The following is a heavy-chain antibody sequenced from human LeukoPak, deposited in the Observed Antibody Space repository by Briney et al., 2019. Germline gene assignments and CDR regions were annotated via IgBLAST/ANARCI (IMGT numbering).Heavy chain of an antibody. CDR2: IYQSGTT. D-gene: IGHD3-22*01. V-gene: IGHV4-30-2*01. CDR3: ARDYYDRSYFDY. CDR1: GGSISSGGFS. Sequence: SETLSLTCAVSGGSISSGGFSWNWIRQPPGKGLEWIGYIYQSGTTYYNPSLKSRVTISVDRPKNQFSLKLSSVTAADTAVYYCARDYYDRSYFDYWGQGTLVTVSS. J-gene: IGHJ4*02.